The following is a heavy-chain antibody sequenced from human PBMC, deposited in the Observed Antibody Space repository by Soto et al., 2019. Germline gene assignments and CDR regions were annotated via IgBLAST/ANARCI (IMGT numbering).Heavy chain of an antibody. Sequence: PGGSLRLSCAASGFTFSSYGMHWVRQAPGKGLEWVAVIWYDGSNKYYADSVKGRFTISRDNAKNTLYLQMDSLRAEDTAVYYCARDSRIVARPAMGCVVFDPWGQGTLVTVSS. D-gene: IGHD2-2*01. CDR1: GFTFSSYG. CDR2: IWYDGSNK. V-gene: IGHV3-33*01. CDR3: ARDSRIVARPAMGCVVFDP. J-gene: IGHJ5*02.